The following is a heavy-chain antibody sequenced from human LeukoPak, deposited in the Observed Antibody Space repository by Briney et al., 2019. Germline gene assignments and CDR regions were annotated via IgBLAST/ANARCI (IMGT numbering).Heavy chain of an antibody. CDR2: IYYSGST. CDR3: ARPTIVVAATRVAFDI. CDR1: GGSLSSSSYY. J-gene: IGHJ3*02. V-gene: IGHV4-39*01. D-gene: IGHD2-15*01. Sequence: SETLSLTCTVSGGSLSSSSYYWGWIRQPPGKGLEWIVSIYYSGSTYYNPSPKSRFTISVDTSKNQFSLKLSSVTAADTAVYYCARPTIVVAATRVAFDIWGQGTMVTVSS.